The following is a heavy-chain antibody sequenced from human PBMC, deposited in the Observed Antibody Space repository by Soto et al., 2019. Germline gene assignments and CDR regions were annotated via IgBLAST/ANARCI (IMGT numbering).Heavy chain of an antibody. Sequence: QVQLVQSGAEVEKPGSSVMLSCKAYGGTFTSYAISWVRQAPGQGLEWLGGIIPIFGTANYAQKFQGRVMNTADESTSTAYMELNSLRFEDTGLYYCARDESYYCDPPYFDYWGQGTLVTVSS. V-gene: IGHV1-69*01. CDR3: ARDESYYCDPPYFDY. CDR1: GGTFTSYA. J-gene: IGHJ4*02. CDR2: IIPIFGTA. D-gene: IGHD3-22*01.